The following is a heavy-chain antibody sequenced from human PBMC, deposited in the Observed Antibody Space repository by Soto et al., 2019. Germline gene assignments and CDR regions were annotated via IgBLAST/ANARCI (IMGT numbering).Heavy chain of an antibody. CDR3: ARDRPSRFLEWLNYYGMDV. CDR2: ISAYNGNT. Sequence: ASVKVACKASGYTLTSYGISWVRRAPGQGLEWMGWISAYNGNTNYAQKLQGRVTMTTDTSTSTAYMELRSLRSDDTAVYYCARDRPSRFLEWLNYYGMDVWGQGTTVTVSS. V-gene: IGHV1-18*01. CDR1: GYTLTSYG. J-gene: IGHJ6*02. D-gene: IGHD3-3*01.